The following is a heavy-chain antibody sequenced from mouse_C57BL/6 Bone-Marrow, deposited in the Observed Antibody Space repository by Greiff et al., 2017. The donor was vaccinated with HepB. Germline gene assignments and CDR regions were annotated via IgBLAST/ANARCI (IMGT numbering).Heavy chain of an antibody. D-gene: IGHD1-1*01. CDR1: GYSFTDYN. V-gene: IGHV1-39*01. CDR2: INPNYGTT. Sequence: VQLKESGPELVKPGASVKISCKASGYSFTDYNMNWVKQRNGKSLEWIGVINPNYGTTSYNQKFKGKATLTVDQSSSTAYMQLNSLTSEDSAVYYCARPNYYGSSYWYFDVWGTGTTVTVSS. CDR3: ARPNYYGSSYWYFDV. J-gene: IGHJ1*03.